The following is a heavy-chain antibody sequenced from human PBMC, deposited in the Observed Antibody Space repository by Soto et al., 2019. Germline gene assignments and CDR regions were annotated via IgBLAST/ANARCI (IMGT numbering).Heavy chain of an antibody. CDR1: GGSVSSGTYY. Sequence: SETLSLTCTVSGGSVSSGTYYWSWIRQPPGKGLEWIGYIHDSGIANYNPSLMGRATISADTSKNQFSLKLRSVTAADTAVYYCAREGDPRNYYYYGMDVWGQGTTVTVSS. CDR3: AREGDPRNYYYYGMDV. V-gene: IGHV4-61*01. J-gene: IGHJ6*02. D-gene: IGHD2-21*02. CDR2: IHDSGIA.